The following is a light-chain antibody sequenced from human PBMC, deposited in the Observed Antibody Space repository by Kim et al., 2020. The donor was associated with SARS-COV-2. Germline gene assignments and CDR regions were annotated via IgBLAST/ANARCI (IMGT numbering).Light chain of an antibody. CDR3: NSRDISGNHLV. CDR2: GKH. V-gene: IGLV3-19*01. CDR1: SLRNYY. Sequence: ALGQTIRITCQGDSLRNYYGSWYQQKPGQAPVLVIHGKHNRPSGISDRFSGSSSGNTASLTITGAQAEDEADYYCNSRDISGNHLVFGGGTQLTVL. J-gene: IGLJ3*02.